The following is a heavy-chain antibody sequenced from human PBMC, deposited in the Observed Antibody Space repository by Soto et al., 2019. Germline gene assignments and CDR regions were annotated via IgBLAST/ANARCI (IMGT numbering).Heavy chain of an antibody. V-gene: IGHV4-59*08. J-gene: IGHJ4*02. D-gene: IGHD6-19*01. CDR1: GGSISSYY. CDR2: IYYSGST. Sequence: SETLSLTCTVSGGSISSYYWSWIRQPPGKGLEWIGYIYYSGSTNYNPSLKSRVTISVDTSKNQFSLKLSSVTAADTAVYYCARLEWLVSSFAYWGQGTLVTVS. CDR3: ARLEWLVSSFAY.